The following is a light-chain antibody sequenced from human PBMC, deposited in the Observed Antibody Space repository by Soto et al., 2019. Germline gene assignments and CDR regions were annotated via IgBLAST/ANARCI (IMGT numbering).Light chain of an antibody. J-gene: IGKJ3*01. Sequence: DIQMTQSPSSLSASVGDRVTITCRASQIINTWLAWYQQKPGKAPKLLIYRASNLVNGVPSRFSGSGSGTEFTLTINSLQPDDFSIYYCQQYETYSGTFGPGTKVDL. CDR3: QQYETYSGT. V-gene: IGKV1-5*03. CDR2: RAS. CDR1: QIINTW.